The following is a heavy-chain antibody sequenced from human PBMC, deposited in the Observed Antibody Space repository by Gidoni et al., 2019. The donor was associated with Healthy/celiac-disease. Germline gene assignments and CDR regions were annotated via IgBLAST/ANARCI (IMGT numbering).Heavy chain of an antibody. CDR3: ARQTTYYYGSGSYTPPYFDY. D-gene: IGHD3-10*01. V-gene: IGHV4-39*01. J-gene: IGHJ4*02. Sequence: QLQLQESGTGLVKPSETLSLTCTVSGGSISSSSYYWGWIRQPPGKGLEWIGSIYYSGSTYYNPSLKSRVTISVDTPKNQFSLKLSSVTAADTAVYYCARQTTYYYGSGSYTPPYFDYWGQGTLVTVSS. CDR2: IYYSGST. CDR1: GGSISSSSYY.